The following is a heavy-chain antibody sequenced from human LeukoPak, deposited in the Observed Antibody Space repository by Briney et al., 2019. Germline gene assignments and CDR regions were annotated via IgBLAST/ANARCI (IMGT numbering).Heavy chain of an antibody. CDR1: AGSISSYY. D-gene: IGHD1-26*01. J-gene: IGHJ5*02. CDR2: IYYSGST. Sequence: PSETLSLTCTVSAGSISSYYWSWIRQPPGKGLEWIGYIYYSGSTKYNPSLKSRVTISVGTSKNQVSLRLSSVTAADTAVYYCASSIVGPTRMWFDPWGQGILVTVSS. CDR3: ASSIVGPTRMWFDP. V-gene: IGHV4-59*01.